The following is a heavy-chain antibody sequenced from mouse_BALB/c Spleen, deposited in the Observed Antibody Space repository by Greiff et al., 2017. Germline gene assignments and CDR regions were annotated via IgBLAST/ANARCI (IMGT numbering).Heavy chain of an antibody. D-gene: IGHD2-14*01. CDR3: ARSGAYYRYDWFAY. CDR1: GYSITSDYA. Sequence: VQLQQSGPGLVKPSQSLSLTCTVTGYSITSDYAWNWIRQFPGNKLEWMGYISYSGSTSYNPSLKSRISITRDTSKNQFFLQLNSVTTEDTATYYCARSGAYYRYDWFAYWGQGTLVTVSA. J-gene: IGHJ3*01. CDR2: ISYSGST. V-gene: IGHV3-2*02.